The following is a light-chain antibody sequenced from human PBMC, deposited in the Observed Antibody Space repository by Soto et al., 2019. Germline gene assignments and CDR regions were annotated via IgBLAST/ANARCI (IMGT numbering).Light chain of an antibody. Sequence: EIVLTQSPGTLSLSPGDRATLSCEASQSVNNNYLAWYQHKPGQAPRLLIYGASSRATGIPDRFSGSGSGTDFTLTIRRLEPEDFAVYYCQQYDTSLPYTFGGGIKVEIK. J-gene: IGKJ4*01. CDR2: GAS. CDR1: QSVNNNY. V-gene: IGKV3-20*01. CDR3: QQYDTSLPYT.